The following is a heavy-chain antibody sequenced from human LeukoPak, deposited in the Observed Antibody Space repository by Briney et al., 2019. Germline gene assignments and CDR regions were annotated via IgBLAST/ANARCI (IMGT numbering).Heavy chain of an antibody. Sequence: SVKVSCKASGGTFISYAISWVRQAPGQGLEWMGGIIPIFGTANYAQKFQGRVTMTRDTSTSTVYMDLSSLRSEDTAVYYCARDLSHRYYHRTGYAFDYWGQGTLVTVSS. V-gene: IGHV1-69*05. CDR2: IIPIFGTA. CDR1: GGTFISYA. CDR3: ARDLSHRYYHRTGYAFDY. D-gene: IGHD3-22*01. J-gene: IGHJ4*02.